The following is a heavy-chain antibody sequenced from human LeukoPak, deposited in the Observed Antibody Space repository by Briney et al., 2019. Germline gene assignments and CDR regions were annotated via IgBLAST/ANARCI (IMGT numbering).Heavy chain of an antibody. J-gene: IGHJ4*02. D-gene: IGHD7-27*01. V-gene: IGHV1-8*01. CDR2: MSPKSGNT. CDR3: TRGPPNWGYDF. Sequence: TSVKVSCKASGYTFVSYDINWVRQATGQGPEWMGWMSPKSGNTGYAQKFQGRVTMTRDTSINTAYMELSGLISEDTAVYYCTRGPPNWGYDFWGQGTLVTVSS. CDR1: GYTFVSYD.